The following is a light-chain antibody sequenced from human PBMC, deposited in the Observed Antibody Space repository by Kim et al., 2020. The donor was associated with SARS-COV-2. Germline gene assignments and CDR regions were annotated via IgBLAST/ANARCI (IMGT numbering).Light chain of an antibody. V-gene: IGKV1-12*01. J-gene: IGKJ4*01. CDR3: LQANSLPLT. CDR1: QGISRW. CDR2: AAS. Sequence: ASIGGRVTLSCRASQGISRWLAWYQQKPGKAPKLLINAASTLQSGVPSRFSGSGSGTDFTLTISSLQPEDSATYFCLQANSLPLTFGAGTKVDIK.